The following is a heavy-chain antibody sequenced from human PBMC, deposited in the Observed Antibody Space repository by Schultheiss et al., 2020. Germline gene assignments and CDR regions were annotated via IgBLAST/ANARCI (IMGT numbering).Heavy chain of an antibody. J-gene: IGHJ3*02. CDR1: GFTFSSYW. CDR2: IKQDGSEK. D-gene: IGHD7-27*01. CDR3: ARPLELGAVPDAFDI. V-gene: IGHV3-7*01. Sequence: GGSLRLSCAASGFTFSSYWMSWVRQAPGKGLEWVANIKQDGSEKYYVDSVKGRFTISRDNAKNSLYLQMNSLRAEDTAVYYCARPLELGAVPDAFDIWGQGTMVTVSS.